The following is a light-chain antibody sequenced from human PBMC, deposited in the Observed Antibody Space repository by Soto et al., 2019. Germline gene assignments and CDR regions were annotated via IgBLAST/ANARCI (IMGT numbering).Light chain of an antibody. V-gene: IGLV1-51*01. Sequence: QSVLTQPPSVSAAPGQKVTISCSGSSSNIGNNIVSWYQQQLPGTAPKLLIYGNDRRPSGIPDRFSGSKSGTSATLGITGLQPGDEADYYCATWDASLSEVVFGGGTKMTVL. CDR2: GND. J-gene: IGLJ3*02. CDR1: SSNIGNNI. CDR3: ATWDASLSEVV.